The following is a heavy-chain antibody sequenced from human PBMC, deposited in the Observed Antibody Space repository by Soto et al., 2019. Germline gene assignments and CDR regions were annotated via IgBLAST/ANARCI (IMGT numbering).Heavy chain of an antibody. CDR1: GGSISSGGYY. J-gene: IGHJ6*02. Sequence: SETLSLTCTVSGGSISSGGYYWSWIRQHPGKGLEWIGYIYYSGSTYYNPSLKSRVTISVDTSKNQFSLKLGSVTAADTAVYYCARESRGDFWSGYFVEYYYYGMDVWGQGTTVTVSS. V-gene: IGHV4-31*03. CDR3: ARESRGDFWSGYFVEYYYYGMDV. D-gene: IGHD3-3*01. CDR2: IYYSGST.